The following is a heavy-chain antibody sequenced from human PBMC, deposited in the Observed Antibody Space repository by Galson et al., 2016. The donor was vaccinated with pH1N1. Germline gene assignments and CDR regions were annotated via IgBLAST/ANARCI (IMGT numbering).Heavy chain of an antibody. Sequence: QSGAEVKKPGESLKISCKGSGYSFTNYWIGWVRQMSGKGLEWMGTIYPGDSDTRYSPSFQGQVTISADKSSGTAYLQWSSLRASDTAMYYCARPTGHGDSLSGFDTWGQGTLVTVSS. CDR3: ARPTGHGDSLSGFDT. CDR1: GYSFTNYW. V-gene: IGHV5-51*01. J-gene: IGHJ4*02. CDR2: IYPGDSDT. D-gene: IGHD4-17*01.